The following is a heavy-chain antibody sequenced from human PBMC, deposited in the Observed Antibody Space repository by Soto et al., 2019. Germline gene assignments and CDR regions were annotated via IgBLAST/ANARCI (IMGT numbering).Heavy chain of an antibody. CDR3: ARLQYYYGSGSEH. J-gene: IGHJ4*02. D-gene: IGHD3-10*01. CDR1: GGSISSSSYY. Sequence: SETLSLTCTVSGGSISSSSYYWGWIRQPPGKGLEWIGSIYYSGGTYYNPSLKSRVTISVDTSKNQFSLKLSSVTAADTAVYYCARLQYYYGSGSEHWGQGTLVTVS. V-gene: IGHV4-39*01. CDR2: IYYSGGT.